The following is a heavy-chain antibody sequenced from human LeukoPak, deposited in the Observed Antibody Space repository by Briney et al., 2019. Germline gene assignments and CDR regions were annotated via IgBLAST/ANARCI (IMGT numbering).Heavy chain of an antibody. CDR2: IWYDGSNK. V-gene: IGHV3-33*01. CDR3: ARDKNYGSGSYCQH. J-gene: IGHJ1*01. CDR1: GFTFSSYG. D-gene: IGHD3-10*01. Sequence: GGSLRLSCAASGFTFSSYGMHWVRQAPGKRLEWVAVIWYDGSNKYYADSVKGRFTISRDNSKNTLYLQMNSLRAEDTAVYYCARDKNYGSGSYCQHWGQGALVTVSS.